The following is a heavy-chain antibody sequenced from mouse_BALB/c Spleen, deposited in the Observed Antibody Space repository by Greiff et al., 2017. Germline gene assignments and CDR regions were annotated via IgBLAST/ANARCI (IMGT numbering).Heavy chain of an antibody. Sequence: DVQLVESGPGLVKPSQSLSLTCTVTGYSITSDYAWNWIRQFPGNKLEWMGYISYSGSTSYNPSLKSRISITRDTSKNQFFLQLNSVTTEDTATYYCARREDIYYYGSSLLYFDYWGQGTTLTVSS. CDR2: ISYSGST. CDR3: ARREDIYYYGSSLLYFDY. J-gene: IGHJ2*01. V-gene: IGHV3-2*02. CDR1: GYSITSDYA. D-gene: IGHD1-1*01.